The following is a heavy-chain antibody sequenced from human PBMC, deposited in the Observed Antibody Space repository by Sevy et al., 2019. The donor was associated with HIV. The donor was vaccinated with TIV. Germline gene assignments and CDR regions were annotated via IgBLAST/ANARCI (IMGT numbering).Heavy chain of an antibody. Sequence: GGSLRLSCVDSGFSFSNYGMHWVRQAPGKGLEWVAVISYDGSNKYYADSVKGRFTVSRDNSKNTLFLQMNSLRNDDTAVYYCARDLVGLQADYTYHYGMDVWGLGTTVTVSS. CDR3: ARDLVGLQADYTYHYGMDV. V-gene: IGHV3-30*03. CDR2: ISYDGSNK. J-gene: IGHJ6*02. CDR1: GFSFSNYG. D-gene: IGHD4-4*01.